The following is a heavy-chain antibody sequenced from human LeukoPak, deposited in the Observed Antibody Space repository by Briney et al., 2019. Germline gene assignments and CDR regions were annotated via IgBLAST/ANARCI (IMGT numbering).Heavy chain of an antibody. D-gene: IGHD3-22*01. V-gene: IGHV3-7*01. J-gene: IGHJ4*02. CDR3: ARDPGFGYYDSTGYFDY. CDR2: IKQDGSEK. CDR1: GFTFSSYW. Sequence: PSGSLTLSCAASGFTFSSYWMNWVRQPPGKGLEWVANIKQDGSEKYYVDSVKGRFTISRDNAKNSLYLQMNSLRAEDTAVYYCARDPGFGYYDSTGYFDYWGQGTLVTVSS.